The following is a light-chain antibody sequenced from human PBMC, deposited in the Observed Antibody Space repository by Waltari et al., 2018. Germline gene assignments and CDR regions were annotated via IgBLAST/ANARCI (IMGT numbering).Light chain of an antibody. CDR3: QQSYTTPRT. CDR1: QTIRNF. CDR2: AAS. Sequence: DIQMTQSPSSLSASVGDRVSITCRASQTIRNFLNWYQQKPGKAPKLLIYAASTLEIGVPSRFSGSASGTDFTLTISSLQPEDFATYYCQQSYTTPRTFGQGTKVEIK. J-gene: IGKJ1*01. V-gene: IGKV1-39*01.